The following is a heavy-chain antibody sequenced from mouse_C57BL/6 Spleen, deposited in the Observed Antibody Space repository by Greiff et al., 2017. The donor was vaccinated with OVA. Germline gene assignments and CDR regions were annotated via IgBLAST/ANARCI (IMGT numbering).Heavy chain of an antibody. Sequence: EVQLQQSGPGLVKPSQSLSLTCSVTGYSITSGYYWNWIRQFPGNKLEWMGYISYDGSNNYNPSLKNRISITRDTSKNQFFLKLNSVTTEDTATYYCARGIHYYGSLYAMDYWGQGTSVTVSS. V-gene: IGHV3-6*01. J-gene: IGHJ4*01. CDR3: ARGIHYYGSLYAMDY. CDR1: GYSITSGYY. CDR2: ISYDGSN. D-gene: IGHD1-1*01.